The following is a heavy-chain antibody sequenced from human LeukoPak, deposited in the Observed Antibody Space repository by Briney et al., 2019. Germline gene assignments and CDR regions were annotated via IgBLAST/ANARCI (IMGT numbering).Heavy chain of an antibody. Sequence: PGGSLRLSCAASGFTFGSYWMSWVRQAPGKGLEWVANIKQDGSEKAYVDSVRGRFTISRDNAENSLYLQMNSLRAEDTAVYYCARYARIAARNAFDMWGQGTIVTVSS. J-gene: IGHJ3*02. CDR2: IKQDGSEK. D-gene: IGHD6-6*01. CDR1: GFTFGSYW. CDR3: ARYARIAARNAFDM. V-gene: IGHV3-7*01.